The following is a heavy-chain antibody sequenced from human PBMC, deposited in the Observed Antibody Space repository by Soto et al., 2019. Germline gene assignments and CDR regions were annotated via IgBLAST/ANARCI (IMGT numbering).Heavy chain of an antibody. CDR3: ARGWGLVFDY. D-gene: IGHD7-27*01. CDR2: INHSGST. CDR1: GGSFSGYY. J-gene: IGHJ4*02. V-gene: IGHV4-34*01. Sequence: PSETLSLTCAVSGGSFSGYYWSWIRQPPGKGLEWIGEINHSGSTNYNPSLKSRVTISVDTSKNQFSLKLSSVTAADTAVYYCARGWGLVFDYWGQGTLVTVSS.